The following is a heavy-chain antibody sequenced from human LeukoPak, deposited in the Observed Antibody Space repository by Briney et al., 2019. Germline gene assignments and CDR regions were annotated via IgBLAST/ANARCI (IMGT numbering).Heavy chain of an antibody. CDR3: ARDGPALGQQWLYYFDY. V-gene: IGHV7-4-1*02. CDR2: INTNTGNP. CDR1: GYTFTSYA. J-gene: IGHJ4*02. Sequence: ASVKVSCKASGYTFTSYAMNWVRQAPGQGLEWMGWINTNTGNPTYAQGFTGRFVFSLDTSVSTAYLQISSLKAEDTAVYYCARDGPALGQQWLYYFDYWGQGTLVTVSS. D-gene: IGHD6-19*01.